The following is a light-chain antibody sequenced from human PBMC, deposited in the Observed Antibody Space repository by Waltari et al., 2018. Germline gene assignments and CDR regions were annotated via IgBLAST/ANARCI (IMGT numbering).Light chain of an antibody. CDR1: RAIRND. CDR3: LQHNTYPLT. Sequence: DIQMTQSPSSLSASVGDRVIITCRASRAIRNDLAWYQQRPGEVPERLIFAASNLQSGAPSRFSGWGSETEFTLTISSLQPEDFATYYCLQHNTYPLTFGGGTKVEFK. J-gene: IGKJ4*01. V-gene: IGKV1-17*01. CDR2: AAS.